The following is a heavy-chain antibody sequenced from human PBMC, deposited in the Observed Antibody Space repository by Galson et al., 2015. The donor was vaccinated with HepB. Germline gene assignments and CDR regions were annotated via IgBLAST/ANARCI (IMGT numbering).Heavy chain of an antibody. J-gene: IGHJ3*02. Sequence: QSGAEVKKPGESLKISCKGSGYSFTSYWIGWVRQMPGKGLEWMGIIYPGDSDTRYSPSFQGQVTISADKSISTAYLQWSSLKASDTAMYYCARLEEYGSGSYTPRGDAFDIWGQGTMVTVSS. CDR2: IYPGDSDT. V-gene: IGHV5-51*01. CDR3: ARLEEYGSGSYTPRGDAFDI. D-gene: IGHD3-10*01. CDR1: GYSFTSYW.